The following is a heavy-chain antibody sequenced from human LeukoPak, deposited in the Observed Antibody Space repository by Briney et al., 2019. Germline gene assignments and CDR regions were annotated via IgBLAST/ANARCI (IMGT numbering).Heavy chain of an antibody. CDR3: TRDVWGDRDNYFDC. Sequence: GGSLRLSCAASRFSFSSYWMHWVRQAPGKGLVWVSRINSNGRSTSYADSVKGRFTISRDNAKNTLYLEMNNLRAEDTAVYYCTRDVWGDRDNYFDCWGQGTLVTVSS. CDR1: RFSFSSYW. J-gene: IGHJ4*02. V-gene: IGHV3-74*01. CDR2: INSNGRST. D-gene: IGHD2-8*01.